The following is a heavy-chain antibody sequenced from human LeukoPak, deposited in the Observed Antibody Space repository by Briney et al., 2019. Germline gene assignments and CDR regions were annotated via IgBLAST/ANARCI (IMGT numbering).Heavy chain of an antibody. V-gene: IGHV3-7*01. J-gene: IGHJ4*02. CDR1: GFSFSAYW. CDR3: ARFGYVAAVDL. CDR2: INPAGTET. D-gene: IGHD2-15*01. Sequence: GGSLRLSCAASGFSFSAYWMTWVRQAPGTGLEWVANINPAGTETYYVDPVKGRFTISRDNAKNLLYLQMNSLRAEDTAEYYCARFGYVAAVDLWGQGTLVTVSS.